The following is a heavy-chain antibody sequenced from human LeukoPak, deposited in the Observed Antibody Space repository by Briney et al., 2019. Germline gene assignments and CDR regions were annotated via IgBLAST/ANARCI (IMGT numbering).Heavy chain of an antibody. D-gene: IGHD1/OR15-1a*01. CDR2: IYYSGST. Sequence: PSETLSLTCTVSGDSISSTKYYWGWIRQPPGKGPEWIGSIYYSGSTYYNLSLVSRVTISVDTSKNQFSLKLNSVTAADTAVYFCARQHQQRTVDYWGQGSLVTVSS. CDR3: ARQHQQRTVDY. J-gene: IGHJ4*02. CDR1: GDSISSTKYY. V-gene: IGHV4-39*01.